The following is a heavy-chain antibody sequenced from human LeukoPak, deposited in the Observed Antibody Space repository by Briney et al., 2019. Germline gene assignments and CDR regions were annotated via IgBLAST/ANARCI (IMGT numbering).Heavy chain of an antibody. CDR2: IIPIFGTA. J-gene: IGHJ3*02. D-gene: IGHD2/OR15-2a*01. CDR1: GGTFSSYA. Sequence: GASVKVSCKASGGTFSSYAISWVRQAPGQGLEWMGGIIPIFGTANYAQKFQGRVTITADKSTSTAYMELSSLGSEDTAVYYCARDKATNMKYDAFDIWGQGTMVTVSS. CDR3: ARDKATNMKYDAFDI. V-gene: IGHV1-69*06.